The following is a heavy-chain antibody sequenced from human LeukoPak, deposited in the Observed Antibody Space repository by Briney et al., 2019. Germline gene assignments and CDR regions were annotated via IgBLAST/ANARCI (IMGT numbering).Heavy chain of an antibody. CDR2: IYYSGST. CDR1: GGSMNSYY. V-gene: IGHV4-59*08. CDR3: ARHQFQLLVNDDAFDM. Sequence: SETLSLTCTVTGGSMNSYYWSWIRQPPGKGLEWIGFIYYSGSTINIPSLKRRVTISVDTSKNQFSLKLTSVTAADTAVYYCARHQFQLLVNDDAFDMWGQGTMVTVSS. D-gene: IGHD2-2*01. J-gene: IGHJ3*02.